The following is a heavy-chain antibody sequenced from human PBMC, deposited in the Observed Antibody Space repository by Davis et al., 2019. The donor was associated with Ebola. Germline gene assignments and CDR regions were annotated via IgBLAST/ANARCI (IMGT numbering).Heavy chain of an antibody. CDR1: GGTFSSYT. CDR3: ARERIVVVVAANEDYYYYGMDV. CDR2: INTYTGNT. V-gene: IGHV1-18*01. J-gene: IGHJ6*04. D-gene: IGHD2-15*01. Sequence: ASVKVSCKASGGTFSSYTISWVRQAPGQGLEWMGWINTYTGNTNYAQKFQDRVTMTTDTSTSTAYMELRSVRSDDTAVYYCARERIVVVVAANEDYYYYGMDVWGKGTTVTVSS.